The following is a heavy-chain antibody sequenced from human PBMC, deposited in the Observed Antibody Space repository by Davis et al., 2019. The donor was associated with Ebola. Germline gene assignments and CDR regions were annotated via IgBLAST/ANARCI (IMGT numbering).Heavy chain of an antibody. CDR3: ATDSLGYCRGVSCFAYYYHYGMDV. V-gene: IGHV1-24*01. J-gene: IGHJ6*02. CDR2: FDPEDGET. Sequence: AASVKVSCKVSGYTLTELSMHWVRQAPGKGLEWMGGFDPEDGETIYAQKFQGRVTMTEDTSTDTAYMELSSLRSEDTAVYYCATDSLGYCRGVSCFAYYYHYGMDVWGQGTTVTVSS. D-gene: IGHD2-15*01. CDR1: GYTLTELS.